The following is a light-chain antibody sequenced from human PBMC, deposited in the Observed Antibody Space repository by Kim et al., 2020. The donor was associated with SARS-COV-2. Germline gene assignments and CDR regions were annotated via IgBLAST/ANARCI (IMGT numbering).Light chain of an antibody. Sequence: SSELTQDPAVSVALGQTVRITCQGDSLRSYYATWYQQKPGQAPILVIYGKNNRPSGIPDRFSGSSSGNTASLIITGTQAGDEADYFSNARDSNEYVVFGG. V-gene: IGLV3-19*01. CDR1: SLRSYY. CDR2: GKN. CDR3: NARDSNEYVV. J-gene: IGLJ2*01.